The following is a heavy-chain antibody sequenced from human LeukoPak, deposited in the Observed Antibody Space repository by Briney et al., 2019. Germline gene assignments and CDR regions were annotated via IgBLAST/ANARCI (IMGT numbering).Heavy chain of an antibody. CDR2: VTNNGDTT. Sequence: PGGSLRLSCAASGFNISAYAMHWVRQAPGKGLEYVSVVTNNGDTTYYANSVKGRFTISRDNSKSTLFLQMDSLRGEDMGVYYCARGHPYNYGSNYMDVWGSGTTVTVS. CDR1: GFNISAYA. CDR3: ARGHPYNYGSNYMDV. D-gene: IGHD3-10*01. J-gene: IGHJ6*03. V-gene: IGHV3-64*01.